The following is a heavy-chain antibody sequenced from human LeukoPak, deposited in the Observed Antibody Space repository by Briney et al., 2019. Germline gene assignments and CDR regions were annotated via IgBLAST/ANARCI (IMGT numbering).Heavy chain of an antibody. CDR3: ARDQNGIAVAEDAFDI. CDR2: IIPIFGTA. V-gene: IGHV1-69*01. CDR1: GGTFSSYA. Sequence: SLKVSSKASGGTFSSYAISWVRQAPGQGLEWMGGIIPIFGTANYAQKFQGRVTITADESTSTAYMELSSLRSEDTAVYYCARDQNGIAVAEDAFDIWGQGTMVTVSS. J-gene: IGHJ3*02. D-gene: IGHD6-19*01.